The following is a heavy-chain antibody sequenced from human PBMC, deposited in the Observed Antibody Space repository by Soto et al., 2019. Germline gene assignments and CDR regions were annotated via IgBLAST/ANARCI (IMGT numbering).Heavy chain of an antibody. CDR3: ARVNGIAVAGPFNYH. Sequence: PSETLSLTCAVYGGSFSGYYWSWIRQPPGKGLEWIGEINHSGSTNYNPSLKSRVTISVDTFKNQFSLKLSSVTAADTAVYYCARVNGIAVAGPFNYHWGQGTLVTVSS. D-gene: IGHD6-19*01. CDR2: INHSGST. CDR1: GGSFSGYY. J-gene: IGHJ5*02. V-gene: IGHV4-34*01.